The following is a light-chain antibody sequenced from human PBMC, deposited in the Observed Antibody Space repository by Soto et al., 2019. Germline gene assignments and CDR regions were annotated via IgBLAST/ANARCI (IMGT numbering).Light chain of an antibody. CDR1: QSVSSY. V-gene: IGKV3-11*01. Sequence: EIVLTQSPATLSLSPGERATLSCRASQSVSSYLAWYQQKPGQAPRLLIYDASNRATGIPGRFSGSGSGTDFTLPISSLEPEDFAVYYCQQRGNWPWTFGQGTKVDIK. J-gene: IGKJ1*01. CDR2: DAS. CDR3: QQRGNWPWT.